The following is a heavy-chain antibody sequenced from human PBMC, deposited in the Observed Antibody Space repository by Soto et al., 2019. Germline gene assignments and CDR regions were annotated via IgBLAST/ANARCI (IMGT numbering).Heavy chain of an antibody. CDR3: AKSTLTGYCSGGSCSNYYYYGMDV. V-gene: IGHV3-30*18. D-gene: IGHD2-15*01. Sequence: GGSLRLSCAASGFTFSSYGMHWVRQAPGKGLEWVAVISYDGSNKYYADSVKGRFTISRDNSKNTLYLQMNSLRAEDTAVYYCAKSTLTGYCSGGSCSNYYYYGMDVWGQGTTVTVSS. CDR1: GFTFSSYG. J-gene: IGHJ6*02. CDR2: ISYDGSNK.